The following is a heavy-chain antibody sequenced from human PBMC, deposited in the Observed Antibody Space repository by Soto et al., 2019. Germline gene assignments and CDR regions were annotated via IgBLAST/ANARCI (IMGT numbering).Heavy chain of an antibody. D-gene: IGHD5-12*01. CDR1: GGTFSSYA. Sequence: QVQLVQSGAEVKKPGSSVKVSCKASGGTFSSYAISWVRQAPGQELEWMGGIIPIFGTANYAQKFQGRVTITADESTSTAYMELSSLRSEDTAVYYCAREEGNGGYGANWFDPWGQGTLVTVSS. CDR3: AREEGNGGYGANWFDP. V-gene: IGHV1-69*01. CDR2: IIPIFGTA. J-gene: IGHJ5*02.